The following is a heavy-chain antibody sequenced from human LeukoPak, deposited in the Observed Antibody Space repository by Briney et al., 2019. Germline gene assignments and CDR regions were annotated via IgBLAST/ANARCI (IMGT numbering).Heavy chain of an antibody. V-gene: IGHV3-7*04. D-gene: IGHD6-25*01. Sequence: TGGSLRLSCAAAGFTFSNYWMTWVRQAPGKGLEWVANIKQGASEKHYVDSVKGRFTISRDGTKDSLYLQMNSLRAEDTAVYYCARERREAAGFDPRGQGTLVTVSS. J-gene: IGHJ5*02. CDR1: GFTFSNYW. CDR2: IKQGASEK. CDR3: ARERREAAGFDP.